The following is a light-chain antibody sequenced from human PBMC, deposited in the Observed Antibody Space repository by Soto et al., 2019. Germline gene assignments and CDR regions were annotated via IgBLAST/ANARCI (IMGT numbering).Light chain of an antibody. Sequence: DIQMTQSPSTLSASVGDRVTITCRASQSISDLLAWYQQKPGKAPKLLIYKASTLESRVPSRFSGSGSGTEFTLTISSLQPDDLATYYCQQYNTYSPFGGGTKVELK. CDR1: QSISDL. J-gene: IGKJ4*02. CDR3: QQYNTYSP. CDR2: KAS. V-gene: IGKV1-5*03.